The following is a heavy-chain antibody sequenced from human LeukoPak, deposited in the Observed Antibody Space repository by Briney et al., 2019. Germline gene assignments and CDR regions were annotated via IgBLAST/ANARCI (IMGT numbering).Heavy chain of an antibody. CDR3: ARHCYDSAGYPYYFDY. V-gene: IGHV4-59*08. J-gene: IGHJ4*01. CDR2: IYYSGNT. D-gene: IGHD3-22*01. Sequence: PSETLSLTCTVSGGSIRDYHWSWIRQPPGKGLEWIGFIYYSGNTKYNPSLKGRVTMSVDTSNNQFSLKLNSVTAADTAVYFCARHCYDSAGYPYYFDYWGHGTLVAVSS. CDR1: GGSIRDYH.